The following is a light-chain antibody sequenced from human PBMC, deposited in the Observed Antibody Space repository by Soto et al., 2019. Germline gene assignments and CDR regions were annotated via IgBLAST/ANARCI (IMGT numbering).Light chain of an antibody. CDR3: QQYNSWPLT. V-gene: IGKV3D-15*01. Sequence: EIVMTQSPATRSVSPGERATLSCRSSQIVSSYLAWYQQKPGQAPRLLIYDASTRATGIPTRFSGSGSGTEFTLTISSLQSEDFAVYYCQQYNSWPLTFGGGTKVDIK. CDR1: QIVSSY. J-gene: IGKJ4*01. CDR2: DAS.